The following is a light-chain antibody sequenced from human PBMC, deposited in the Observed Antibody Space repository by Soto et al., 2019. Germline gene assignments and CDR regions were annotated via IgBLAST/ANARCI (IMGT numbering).Light chain of an antibody. CDR3: QHYNSYSEA. J-gene: IGKJ1*01. Sequence: DIQLTQSPSTLSGSVGDRVTITFRASQTISSWLAWYQQKPGKAPKLLIYKASTLKSGVPSRFSSSGSGTEFTLTISSLQPDDFATYYCQHYNSYSEAFGQGTKVDIK. V-gene: IGKV1-5*03. CDR2: KAS. CDR1: QTISSW.